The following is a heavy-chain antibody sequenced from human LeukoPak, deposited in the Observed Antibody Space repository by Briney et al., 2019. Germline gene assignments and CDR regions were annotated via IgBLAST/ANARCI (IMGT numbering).Heavy chain of an antibody. J-gene: IGHJ6*04. CDR3: AELGITMIGGV. CDR1: GFTFSSYS. Sequence: GGSLRLSCAASGFTFSSYSMNWVRQAPGKGREWVSYISSSGSTIYYADSVKGRFTISRDKAKNSLYLQMNSLRAEDTAVYYCAELGITMIGGVWGKGTTVTISS. V-gene: IGHV3-48*01. D-gene: IGHD3-10*02. CDR2: ISSSGSTI.